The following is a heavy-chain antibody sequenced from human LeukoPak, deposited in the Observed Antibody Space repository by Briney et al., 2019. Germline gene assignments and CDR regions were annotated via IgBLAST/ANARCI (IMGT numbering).Heavy chain of an antibody. CDR3: AREDVDITVATSGAFDI. V-gene: IGHV3-74*01. D-gene: IGHD6-19*01. CDR1: GFTFNRFW. Sequence: RGCLRLSCAAAGFTFNRFWMHWVSQPPGNGLVWVSRIIRDRSSNNYDDYVKGRFNISRDNAKNTLYLQMNSLRAEDTALYYCAREDVDITVATSGAFDIWGQGTMVTVSS. J-gene: IGHJ3*02. CDR2: IIRDRSSN.